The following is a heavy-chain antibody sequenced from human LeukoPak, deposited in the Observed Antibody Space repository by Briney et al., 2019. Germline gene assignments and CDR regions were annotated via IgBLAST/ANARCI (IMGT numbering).Heavy chain of an antibody. V-gene: IGHV3-74*01. CDR1: GFTFSSYW. Sequence: GGSLRLSCAASGFTFSSYWMHWVRQAPGKGPVWVSRINSDGSTTSYADSVKGRFTISRDNAKTTLYLQITSLRAEDTAVYSCARSPGCPPVCGLDPWGQGTLVTVSS. D-gene: IGHD3-16*01. J-gene: IGHJ5*02. CDR3: ARSPGCPPVCGLDP. CDR2: INSDGSTT.